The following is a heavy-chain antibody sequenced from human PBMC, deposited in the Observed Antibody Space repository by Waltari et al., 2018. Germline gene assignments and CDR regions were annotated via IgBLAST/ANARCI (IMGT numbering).Heavy chain of an antibody. D-gene: IGHD3-10*01. J-gene: IGHJ4*02. Sequence: QVQLQQWGAGLLKPSETLSLTCAVYGGTFSGYYWSWIRQPPGKGLEWIGEINHSGSTNYNPSLTSRVAISVDTSKNQFSLKLSSVTAADTAVYYCGAIRFDYWGQGTLVTVSS. CDR2: INHSGST. V-gene: IGHV4-34*08. CDR3: GAIRFDY. CDR1: GGTFSGYY.